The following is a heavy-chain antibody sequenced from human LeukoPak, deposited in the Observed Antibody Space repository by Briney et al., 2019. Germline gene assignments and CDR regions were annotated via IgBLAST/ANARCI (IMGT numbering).Heavy chain of an antibody. J-gene: IGHJ4*02. CDR3: AKDLGDSSGYNPFHD. CDR2: ISSTGGST. D-gene: IGHD3-22*01. V-gene: IGHV3-23*01. Sequence: GSLRLSCAASGFTFNNYVMNWVRQAPGKGLEWVSVISSTGGSTYYAGSVKGRFTISRDNSKNTLYLQMNSLRAEDTAVYYCAKDLGDSSGYNPFHDWGQGTLVTVSS. CDR1: GFTFNNYV.